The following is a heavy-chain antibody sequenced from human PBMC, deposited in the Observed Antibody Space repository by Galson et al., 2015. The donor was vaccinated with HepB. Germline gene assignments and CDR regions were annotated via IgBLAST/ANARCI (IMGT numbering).Heavy chain of an antibody. CDR3: ARDWWGESTNAFDI. J-gene: IGHJ3*02. CDR2: ISSRGDA. Sequence: LSLTCSVSGDSLNICHWSWIRQPAGKGLEWIGRISSRGDAYYNPALRSRVTLSVDTSEHQFSLHLNSLTAADTAVYYCARDWWGESTNAFDIWGQGTIVTVSS. CDR1: GDSLNICH. D-gene: IGHD2-2*01. V-gene: IGHV4-4*07.